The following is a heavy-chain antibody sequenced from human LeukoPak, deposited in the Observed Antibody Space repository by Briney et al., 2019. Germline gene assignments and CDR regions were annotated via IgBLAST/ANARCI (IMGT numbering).Heavy chain of an antibody. D-gene: IGHD6-6*01. J-gene: IGHJ4*02. CDR2: INHSGST. Sequence: PWGSLRLSCAASGFTFSSYAMSWVRQAPGKGLEWIGEINHSGSTNYNPSLKSRVTISVDTSKNQFSLKLSSVTAADTAVYYCARGIAALYWGQGTLVTVSS. CDR1: GFTFSSYA. V-gene: IGHV4-34*01. CDR3: ARGIAALY.